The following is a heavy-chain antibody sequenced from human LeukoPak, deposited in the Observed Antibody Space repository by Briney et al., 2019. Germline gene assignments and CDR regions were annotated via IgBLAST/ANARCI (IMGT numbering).Heavy chain of an antibody. CDR2: IYYSGST. Sequence: SEALSLTCTVSGGSVSSGSYYWSWIRQPPGKGLEWIGYIYYSGSTNYNPSLKSRVTISVDTSKNQFSLKLSSVTAADTAVYYCARELDWNDAVDYWGQGTLVTVSS. D-gene: IGHD1-1*01. J-gene: IGHJ4*02. CDR1: GGSVSSGSYY. CDR3: ARELDWNDAVDY. V-gene: IGHV4-61*01.